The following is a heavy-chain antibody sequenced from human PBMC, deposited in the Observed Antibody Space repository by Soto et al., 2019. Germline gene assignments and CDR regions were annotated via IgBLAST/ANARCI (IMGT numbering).Heavy chain of an antibody. D-gene: IGHD2-2*01. J-gene: IGHJ6*02. CDR3: ARDSNGGYCSSTSCYDYYYYGMDV. V-gene: IGHV1-18*01. CDR1: GYTFTSYG. CDR2: ISAYNGKT. Sequence: QVQLVQSGAEVKKPGASVKVSCKASGYTFTSYGISWVRQAPGQGLEWMGWISAYNGKTNYAQKLEGRVTMTTDTSTSPADMELRSLRSDDTAVYYCARDSNGGYCSSTSCYDYYYYGMDVWGQGTTVTVSS.